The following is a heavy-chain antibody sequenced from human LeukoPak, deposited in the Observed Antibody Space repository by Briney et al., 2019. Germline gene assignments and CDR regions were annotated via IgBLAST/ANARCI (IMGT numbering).Heavy chain of an antibody. CDR1: GGSISSYY. D-gene: IGHD3-22*01. CDR2: IYYSGST. Sequence: SETLSLTCTVSGGSISSYYWSWIRQPPGKGLEWIGYIYYSGSTNYNPSLKSRVTISVDTSKNQFSLKLSSVTAADTAVYYCASSGYYYGRFDYWGQGTLVTVSS. J-gene: IGHJ4*02. V-gene: IGHV4-59*01. CDR3: ASSGYYYGRFDY.